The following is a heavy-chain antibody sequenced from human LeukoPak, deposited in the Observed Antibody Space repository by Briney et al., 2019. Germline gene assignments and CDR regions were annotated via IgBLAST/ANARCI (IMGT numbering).Heavy chain of an antibody. CDR3: ARFSEVYYYVDV. D-gene: IGHD3-3*01. V-gene: IGHV3-23*01. J-gene: IGHJ6*03. CDR2: IRGSGDRT. Sequence: PGGSLRLSCAASGFTFSSYAMSWVGQAPGNGLEWCSAIRGSGDRTHYADSVKGRLTISRDNSKNALYLQMTNLRAEDTAVYLCARFSEVYYYVDVWGTGTTVIVSS. CDR1: GFTFSSYA.